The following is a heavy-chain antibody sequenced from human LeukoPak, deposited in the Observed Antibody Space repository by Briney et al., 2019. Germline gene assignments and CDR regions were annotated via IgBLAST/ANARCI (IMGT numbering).Heavy chain of an antibody. V-gene: IGHV1-2*02. J-gene: IGHJ4*02. CDR3: AREDIVLMVYAS. D-gene: IGHD2-8*01. CDR2: INPNSGGT. CDR1: GYTFTGYY. Sequence: ASVKVPCKASGYTFTGYYMHWVRQAPGQGLEWMGWINPNSGGTNYAQKFQGRVTMTRDTSISTAYMELSRLRSDDTAVYYCAREDIVLMVYASWGQGTLVTVSS.